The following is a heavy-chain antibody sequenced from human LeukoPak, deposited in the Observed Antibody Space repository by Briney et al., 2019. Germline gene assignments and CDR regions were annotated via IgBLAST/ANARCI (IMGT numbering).Heavy chain of an antibody. CDR1: GGSISSGGYY. CDR2: INHSGST. D-gene: IGHD3-22*01. V-gene: IGHV4-39*07. CDR3: ARGRYSSGYYRYWYFDL. J-gene: IGHJ2*01. Sequence: SETLSLTCTVSGGSISSGGYYWSWIRQPPGKGLEWIGEINHSGSTNYNPSLKSRVTISVDTSKNQFSLKLSSVTAADTAVYYCARGRYSSGYYRYWYFDLWGRGTLVTVSS.